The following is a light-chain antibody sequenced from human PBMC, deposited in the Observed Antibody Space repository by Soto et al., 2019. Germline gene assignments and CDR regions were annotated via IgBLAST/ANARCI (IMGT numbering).Light chain of an antibody. CDR1: QGIRNE. CDR3: LQDYSYPRT. CDR2: AAS. J-gene: IGKJ1*01. Sequence: AIQMTQSPSSLSASVGDRVTITCRASQGIRNELGWYQQKPGKAPRFLIYAASTLQSGVPSRFSGSGSGTDFTLTISSLQLEDIGTYYCLQDYSYPRTFGQGTRVEIK. V-gene: IGKV1-6*01.